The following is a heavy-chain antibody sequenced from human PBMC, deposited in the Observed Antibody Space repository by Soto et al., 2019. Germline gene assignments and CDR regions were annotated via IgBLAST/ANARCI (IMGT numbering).Heavy chain of an antibody. J-gene: IGHJ6*02. Sequence: ASVKVSCKASGYTFTGYYMHWVRQAPGQGLEWMGWINPNSGGTNYAQKFQGWVTMTRDTSISTAYMELSRLRSDDTAVYYCARERIAAYYFYYGMDVWGQGTTVTVSS. CDR1: GYTFTGYY. D-gene: IGHD6-6*01. V-gene: IGHV1-2*04. CDR2: INPNSGGT. CDR3: ARERIAAYYFYYGMDV.